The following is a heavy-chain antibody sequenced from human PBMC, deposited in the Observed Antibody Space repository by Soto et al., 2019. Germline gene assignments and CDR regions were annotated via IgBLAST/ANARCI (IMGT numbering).Heavy chain of an antibody. D-gene: IGHD3-22*01. CDR3: ARSDPPGRITMTVVDYAAGGFDP. J-gene: IGHJ5*02. Sequence: QVQLVQSGAEVRKPGASVKVSCEASGYTFTSYDIYWVRQATGQGLEWMGWMNPNTGNSGYAQKFQGRVTMTSDTSISIAHMELSSLRSEDTAVYYCARSDPPGRITMTVVDYAAGGFDPWGHGTLVTVSS. V-gene: IGHV1-8*01. CDR1: GYTFTSYD. CDR2: MNPNTGNS.